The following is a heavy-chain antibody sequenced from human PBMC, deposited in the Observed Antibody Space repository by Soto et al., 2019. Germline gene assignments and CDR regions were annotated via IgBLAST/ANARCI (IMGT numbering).Heavy chain of an antibody. Sequence: PSETLSLTCTVSGGSISSYYWSWIRQPPGKGLEWIGYIYYSGSTNYNPSLKSRVTISVDTSKNRFSLKLSSVTAADTAVYYCARGGGYSGSPWYFDYWGQGTLVTVS. CDR2: IYYSGST. D-gene: IGHD1-26*01. J-gene: IGHJ4*02. CDR3: ARGGGYSGSPWYFDY. V-gene: IGHV4-59*01. CDR1: GGSISSYY.